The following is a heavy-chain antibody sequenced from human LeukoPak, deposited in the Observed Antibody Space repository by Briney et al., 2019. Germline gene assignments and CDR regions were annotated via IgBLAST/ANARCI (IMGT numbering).Heavy chain of an antibody. CDR3: ARHETYCGGDCYLIDY. CDR1: GYSFTSYW. CDR2: IYPGDSGT. J-gene: IGHJ4*02. D-gene: IGHD2-21*01. Sequence: GESLKISCKGSGYSFTSYWIGWVRQMPGKGLEWMGIIYPGDSGTRYSPSFQGQVTISADKSISTAYLQWSSLKASDTAMYYCARHETYCGGDCYLIDYWGQGTLVTVSS. V-gene: IGHV5-51*01.